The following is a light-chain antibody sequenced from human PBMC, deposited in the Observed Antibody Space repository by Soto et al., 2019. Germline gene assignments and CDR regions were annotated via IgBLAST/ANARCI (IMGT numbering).Light chain of an antibody. CDR1: QSIRSW. J-gene: IGKJ1*01. Sequence: DIQMTQSPAILSASVGDRVTITCRASQSIRSWLAWYQRKPGKAPKLLIYDAYSLESGVPSRFSGRRSGTEFTLTIAGLQPEEFATYYCQQYNSYSEAFGQGTKVDIK. CDR2: DAY. V-gene: IGKV1-5*01. CDR3: QQYNSYSEA.